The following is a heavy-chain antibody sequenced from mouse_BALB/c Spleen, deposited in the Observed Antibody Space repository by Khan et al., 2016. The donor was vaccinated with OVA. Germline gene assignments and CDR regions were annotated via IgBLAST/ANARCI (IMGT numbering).Heavy chain of an antibody. CDR2: ISGTGFYT. V-gene: IGHV5-9*02. Sequence: EVELVESGGGLVKPGASLKLSCAPSGFAFSSYYMSWVRQTPVKRLEWVATISGTGFYTYYPDSVKGRFTISRDNARNTLYLQMSSLRSEDTALFYCAFPSYYGKLWLTYWGQETQVTVSA. CDR3: AFPSYYGKLWLTY. CDR1: GFAFSSYY. D-gene: IGHD2-10*01. J-gene: IGHJ3*01.